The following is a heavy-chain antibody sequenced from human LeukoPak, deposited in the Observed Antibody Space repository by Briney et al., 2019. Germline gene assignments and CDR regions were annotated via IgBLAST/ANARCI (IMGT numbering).Heavy chain of an antibody. CDR2: LSGGDDST. D-gene: IGHD2-15*01. CDR3: AKGAVGYCSGGSCAFDY. J-gene: IGHJ4*02. CDR1: GFIFSNYD. Sequence: PGGALRLSCVASGFIFSNYDMTWIRQIPGKGLEWVSGLSGGDDSTFYADAVKGRFTISRDISKNTLYLQMNSLTAEDMALYYCAKGAVGYCSGGSCAFDYWGQGTLVTVSS. V-gene: IGHV3-23*01.